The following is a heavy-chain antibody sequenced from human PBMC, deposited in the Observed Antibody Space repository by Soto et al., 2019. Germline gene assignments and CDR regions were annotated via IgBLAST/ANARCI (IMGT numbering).Heavy chain of an antibody. V-gene: IGHV3-21*01. CDR3: ARDRGGGGVVDY. CDR1: GFTFSSYS. Sequence: EVQLVESGGGLVKPGGSLRLSCAASGFTFSSYSMNWVRQAPGKGLEWVSSISSSSSYIYYADSVKGRFTISRDNAKNSLYLQMNSLGAGDTGVYFCARDRGGGGVVDYWGQGTLVTVSS. CDR2: ISSSSSYI. D-gene: IGHD3-16*01. J-gene: IGHJ4*02.